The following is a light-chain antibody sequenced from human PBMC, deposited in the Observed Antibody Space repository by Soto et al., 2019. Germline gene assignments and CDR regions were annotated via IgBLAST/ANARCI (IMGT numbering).Light chain of an antibody. CDR1: QSVRNNN. Sequence: EIVLTQSPGTLSLSPGERATLSCRASQSVRNNNLNWYQQKAGQAPRLLIYGASIRATGIPDRFSGSGSGTEFTLTISSLQSEDFAVYYCQQYNSWPLITFGPGTRLEI. CDR3: QQYNSWPLIT. V-gene: IGKV3D-15*01. CDR2: GAS. J-gene: IGKJ5*01.